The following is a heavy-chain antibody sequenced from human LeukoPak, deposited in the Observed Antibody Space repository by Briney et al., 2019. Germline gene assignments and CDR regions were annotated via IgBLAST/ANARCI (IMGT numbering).Heavy chain of an antibody. V-gene: IGHV4-61*05. Sequence: SETLSLTCTVSGGSISTSNYYWGWLRQPPGKGLEWIGYIYYSGSTNYNPSLKSRVTISVDTSKNQFSLKLSSVTAADTAVYYCARDGYYDILTGYFFDSWGQGTLVTVSS. CDR3: ARDGYYDILTGYFFDS. J-gene: IGHJ4*02. CDR2: IYYSGST. CDR1: GGSISTSNYY. D-gene: IGHD3-9*01.